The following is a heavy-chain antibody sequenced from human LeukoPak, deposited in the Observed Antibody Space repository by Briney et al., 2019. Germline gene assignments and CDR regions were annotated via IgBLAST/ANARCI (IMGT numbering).Heavy chain of an antibody. V-gene: IGHV3-23*01. Sequence: GGSLRLSCAASGFTFSSYAVSWVRQAPAKGLEWVSTITGSGGGAYYADSVKGRFTISRDNSKNILYLQMNSLRAEDTAVYYCAKSIVVVPAATRYLDYWGQGTLVTVSS. CDR2: ITGSGGGA. J-gene: IGHJ4*02. D-gene: IGHD2-2*01. CDR3: AKSIVVVPAATRYLDY. CDR1: GFTFSSYA.